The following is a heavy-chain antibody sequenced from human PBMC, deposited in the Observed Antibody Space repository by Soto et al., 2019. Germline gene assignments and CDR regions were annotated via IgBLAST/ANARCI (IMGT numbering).Heavy chain of an antibody. CDR1: GYTFTSYD. D-gene: IGHD2-2*01. J-gene: IGHJ6*02. CDR2: MNPNSGNT. Sequence: ASVKVSCKASGYTFTSYDINWVRQATGQGLEWMGWMNPNSGNTGYAQKFQGRVTMTRNTSISTAYMELSSLRSEDTAVYYCARVWDIVVVPAFSGMDVWGQGTTVTVS. V-gene: IGHV1-8*01. CDR3: ARVWDIVVVPAFSGMDV.